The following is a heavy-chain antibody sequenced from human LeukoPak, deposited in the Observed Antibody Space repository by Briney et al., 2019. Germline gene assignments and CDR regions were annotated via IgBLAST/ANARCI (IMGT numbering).Heavy chain of an antibody. Sequence: GGSLRLSCSASGFTFSSYTVHWVRQAPGKGLEWVSVIYSGGSTYYADSVKGRFTISRHNSKNTLYLQMNSLRAEDTAVYYCARSSGSGSYYTPLDYWGQGTLVTVS. CDR1: GFTFSSYT. V-gene: IGHV3-53*04. J-gene: IGHJ4*02. CDR3: ARSSGSGSYYTPLDY. D-gene: IGHD3-10*01. CDR2: IYSGGST.